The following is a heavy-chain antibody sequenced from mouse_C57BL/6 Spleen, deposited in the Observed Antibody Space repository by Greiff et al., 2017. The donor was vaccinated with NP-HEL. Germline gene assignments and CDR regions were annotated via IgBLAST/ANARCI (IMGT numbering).Heavy chain of an antibody. CDR3: AREYYGSSYGNAMDY. V-gene: IGHV5-17*01. CDR1: GFTFSDYG. CDR2: ISSGSSTI. D-gene: IGHD1-1*01. Sequence: EVMLVESGGGLVKPGGSLKLSCAASGFTFSDYGMHWVRQAPEKGLEWVAYISSGSSTIYYADTVKGRFTISRDNAKNTLFLQMTSLRSEDTAMYYCAREYYGSSYGNAMDYWGQGTSVTVSS. J-gene: IGHJ4*01.